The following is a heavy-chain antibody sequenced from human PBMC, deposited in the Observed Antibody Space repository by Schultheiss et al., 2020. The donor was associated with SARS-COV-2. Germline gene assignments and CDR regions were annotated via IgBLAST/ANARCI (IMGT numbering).Heavy chain of an antibody. CDR3: ARGRVGATSAI. Sequence: SQTLSLTCAVYGGSFSGYYWSWIRQPPGKGLEWIGEINHSGSTNYNPSLKSRVTISVDTSKNQFSLKLSSVTAADTAVYYCARGRVGATSAIWGQGTTVTVSS. CDR2: INHSGST. D-gene: IGHD1-26*01. J-gene: IGHJ6*02. V-gene: IGHV4-34*01. CDR1: GGSFSGYY.